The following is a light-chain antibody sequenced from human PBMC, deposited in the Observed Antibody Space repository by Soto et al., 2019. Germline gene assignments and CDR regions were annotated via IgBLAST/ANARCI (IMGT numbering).Light chain of an antibody. CDR2: DAS. V-gene: IGKV3-11*01. CDR3: QQRSNWPPIT. CDR1: QSVSSY. Sequence: EIVLTQSPATLSLSPGERATLSCRASQSVSSYLAWYQQKPGQAPRLLIYDASNRATGIPARFSGSGSGTDFSLTIRSLEPEDFAVYYCQQRSNWPPITFGQGTPLEIK. J-gene: IGKJ5*01.